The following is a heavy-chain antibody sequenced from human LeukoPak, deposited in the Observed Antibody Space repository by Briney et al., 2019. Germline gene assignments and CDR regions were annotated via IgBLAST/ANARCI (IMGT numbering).Heavy chain of an antibody. V-gene: IGHV3-9*01. J-gene: IGHJ4*02. CDR2: ISCNSGSI. Sequence: GGSLRFSCAASGFTFDVYAMHWVRGAPGEGLEWGSGISCNSGSIGYADSVNGRFTISRNNAKNSLYLQMNSLRAEDTALYYCAKDISYYYDSSGYVSFDYWGQGTLVTVSS. CDR1: GFTFDVYA. D-gene: IGHD3-22*01. CDR3: AKDISYYYDSSGYVSFDY.